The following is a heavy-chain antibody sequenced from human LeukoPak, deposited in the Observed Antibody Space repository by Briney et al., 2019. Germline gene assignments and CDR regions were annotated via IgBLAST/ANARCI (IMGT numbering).Heavy chain of an antibody. CDR3: ARADTGGYCSSTSCFPPDY. V-gene: IGHV4-59*06. D-gene: IGHD2-2*01. Sequence: SETLSLTCTVSGVSISTYYWSWIRQPPGKGLEWIGYISYIGSDYYNPSLKSRVTISIDTSKNQFSLKLSSVTAADAAVYYCARADTGGYCSSTSCFPPDYWGQGTLVTVSS. J-gene: IGHJ4*02. CDR1: GVSISTYY. CDR2: ISYIGSD.